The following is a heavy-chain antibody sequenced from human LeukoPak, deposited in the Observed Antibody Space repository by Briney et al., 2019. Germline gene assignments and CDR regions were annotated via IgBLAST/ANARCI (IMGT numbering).Heavy chain of an antibody. Sequence: ASVKVSCKASGYTFTGYYMHWVRQAPGQGLEWMGRINPNSGGTNYAQKFQGRVTMTRDTSTSTVYMELSSLRSEDTAVYYCAREIGYCSSTSCYKRAFDIWGQGTMVTVSS. V-gene: IGHV1-2*06. D-gene: IGHD2-2*02. CDR2: INPNSGGT. CDR1: GYTFTGYY. CDR3: AREIGYCSSTSCYKRAFDI. J-gene: IGHJ3*02.